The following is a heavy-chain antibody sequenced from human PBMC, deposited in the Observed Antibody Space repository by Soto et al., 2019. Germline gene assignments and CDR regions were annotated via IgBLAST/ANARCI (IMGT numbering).Heavy chain of an antibody. Sequence: QVQLVQSGAEVKKPGASVKVSCKASGYTFTSYGISWVRQAPGQGLEWMGWISAYNGNTNYAQKLQGRVTMTTDTSTSTAYMELRSLRSDDTAVDYCARDIPNLFLGTRGLDYWGQGTLVTVSS. CDR3: ARDIPNLFLGTRGLDY. CDR2: ISAYNGNT. V-gene: IGHV1-18*01. J-gene: IGHJ4*02. D-gene: IGHD2-21*01. CDR1: GYTFTSYG.